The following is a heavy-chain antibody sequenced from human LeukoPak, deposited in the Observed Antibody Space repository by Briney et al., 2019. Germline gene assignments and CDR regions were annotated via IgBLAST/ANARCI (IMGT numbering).Heavy chain of an antibody. D-gene: IGHD1-26*01. V-gene: IGHV3-64D*09. Sequence: GGSLRLSCSASGFTFSRYAMHWVPQAPGKGREYVSGINDNGGRTHYGDSVKGRFSISRDNSKNTLHLQMSTLRAEDTALYYCVKDVGGSYAFDYWGQGILVTVAS. CDR2: INDNGGRT. CDR1: GFTFSRYA. J-gene: IGHJ4*02. CDR3: VKDVGGSYAFDY.